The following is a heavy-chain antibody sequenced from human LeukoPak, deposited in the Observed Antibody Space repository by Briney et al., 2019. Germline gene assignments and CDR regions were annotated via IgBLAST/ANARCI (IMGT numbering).Heavy chain of an antibody. D-gene: IGHD3-22*01. Sequence: GGSLRLSCAASGFTFSSYGMHWVRQAPGKGLEWVAVIWYDGSNKYYADSVKGRFTISRDNSKNTLYLQMNSLRAEDTAVYYCAREGYYDSSGPAGPGDWFDPWGQGTLVTVSS. CDR3: AREGYYDSSGPAGPGDWFDP. CDR1: GFTFSSYG. V-gene: IGHV3-33*01. J-gene: IGHJ5*02. CDR2: IWYDGSNK.